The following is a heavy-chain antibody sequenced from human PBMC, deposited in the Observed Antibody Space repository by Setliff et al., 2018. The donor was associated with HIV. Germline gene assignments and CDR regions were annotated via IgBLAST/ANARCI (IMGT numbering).Heavy chain of an antibody. CDR2: IIPIIDTT. CDR1: GGSFDMHT. Sequence: SVKVSCKTSGGSFDMHTISWVRQAPGQGLEFVGRIIPIIDTTNYAQKFQGRVTITADKSANTTYMELRSLRSEDTAIYYCATVSRSSRNWAIFDYWGQGVLVTVSS. V-gene: IGHV1-69*08. CDR3: ATVSRSSRNWAIFDY. J-gene: IGHJ4*02. D-gene: IGHD6-13*01.